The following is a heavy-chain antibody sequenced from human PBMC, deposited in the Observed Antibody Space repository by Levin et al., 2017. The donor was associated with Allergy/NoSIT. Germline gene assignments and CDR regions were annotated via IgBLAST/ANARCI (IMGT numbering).Heavy chain of an antibody. Sequence: PSETLSLTCTVSGGSISSYYWSWIRQPPGKGLEWIGYIYYSGSTNYNPSLKSRVTISVDTSKNQFSLKLSSVTAADTAVYYCARHFLMTSNDYYYYGMDVWGQGTTVTVSS. CDR2: IYYSGST. CDR1: GGSISSYY. D-gene: IGHD3-16*01. V-gene: IGHV4-59*08. J-gene: IGHJ6*02. CDR3: ARHFLMTSNDYYYYGMDV.